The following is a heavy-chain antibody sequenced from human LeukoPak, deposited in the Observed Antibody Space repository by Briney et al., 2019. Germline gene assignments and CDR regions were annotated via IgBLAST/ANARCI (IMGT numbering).Heavy chain of an antibody. CDR3: AGSIAARLDY. J-gene: IGHJ4*02. CDR1: GGSFIGYY. D-gene: IGHD6-6*01. Sequence: SETPFLTCAVYGGSFIGYYWSWIRQTPGKGLECIGEINHSGSTNYNPSLKSRVTISVDTSKNQFSLKLSSVTAADTAVYYCAGSIAARLDYWGQGTLVTVSS. CDR2: INHSGST. V-gene: IGHV4-34*01.